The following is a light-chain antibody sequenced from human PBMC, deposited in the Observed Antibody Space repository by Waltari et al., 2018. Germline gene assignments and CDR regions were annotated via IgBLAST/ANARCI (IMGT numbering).Light chain of an antibody. J-gene: IGKJ3*01. CDR1: QSIISS. Sequence: DIQMTQSPSSLSASVGDRVTITCRASQSIISSLNWYQQKPGKAPKLLIYAASSLQTGVPSRFSGSGSGTDFTLTISSLQPEDFATYYCQQSYSTPKTFGPGTEVDIK. CDR3: QQSYSTPKT. V-gene: IGKV1-39*01. CDR2: AAS.